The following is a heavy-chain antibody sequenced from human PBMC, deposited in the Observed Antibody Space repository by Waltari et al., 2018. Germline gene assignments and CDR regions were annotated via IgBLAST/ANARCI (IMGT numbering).Heavy chain of an antibody. CDR3: GRIAFGDDGGYFQH. D-gene: IGHD4-17*01. CDR1: GGSISTNYN. Sequence: QLQLKESGPGLVKPSEALCLTCTVSGGSISTNYNWGWIRQPPGKGLEWMGNMQYRGSTFYNPSLKSRVTISLDTSKNQFSLRLSSVGAADTAVYFCGRIAFGDDGGYFQHWGQGTLVTVSS. V-gene: IGHV4-39*01. CDR2: MQYRGST. J-gene: IGHJ1*01.